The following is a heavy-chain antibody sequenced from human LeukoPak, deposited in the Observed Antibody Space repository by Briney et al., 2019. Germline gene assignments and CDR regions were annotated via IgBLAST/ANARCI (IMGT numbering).Heavy chain of an antibody. CDR3: ARALSPYYYDSSGYDY. Sequence: ASVKVSCKASGYTFTSYYMHWVRQAPGQGLEWMGIINPSGGSTSYAQKLQGRVTMTTDTSTSTAYMELRSLRSDDTAVYYCARALSPYYYDSSGYDYWGQGTLVTVSS. J-gene: IGHJ4*02. V-gene: IGHV1-46*01. D-gene: IGHD3-22*01. CDR2: INPSGGST. CDR1: GYTFTSYY.